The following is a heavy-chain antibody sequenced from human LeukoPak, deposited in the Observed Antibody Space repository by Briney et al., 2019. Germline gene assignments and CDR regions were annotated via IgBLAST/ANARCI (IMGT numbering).Heavy chain of an antibody. J-gene: IGHJ4*02. V-gene: IGHV2-70*11. CDR2: LDRDDDK. Sequence: SGPTLVNPTQTLTLPCTFSRFSLPPSPMCVSWIRQPPGKSLEWLARLDRDDDKYYSTSHNTRLTISKDTSKNQLDLTRTNLYPVDTSTYYCARMGGGSTGQPNWGQGTLVTVSS. D-gene: IGHD1-1*01. CDR1: RFSLPPSPMC. CDR3: ARMGGGSTGQPN.